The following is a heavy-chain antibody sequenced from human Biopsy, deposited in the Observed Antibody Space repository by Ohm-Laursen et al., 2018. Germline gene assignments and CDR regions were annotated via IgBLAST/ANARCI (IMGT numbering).Heavy chain of an antibody. J-gene: IGHJ2*01. CDR2: IYYTGST. D-gene: IGHD1-26*01. CDR1: RDSISNYY. Sequence: SETLSLTCTVSRDSISNYYWTWIRQSPGKGLEWIGYIYYTGSTNYNPSLKSRATISVDTSMNHLSLRLTSVTAADTAVYYCARHAPSYSGSYWRYFDLWGRGTLVTVSS. CDR3: ARHAPSYSGSYWRYFDL. V-gene: IGHV4-59*08.